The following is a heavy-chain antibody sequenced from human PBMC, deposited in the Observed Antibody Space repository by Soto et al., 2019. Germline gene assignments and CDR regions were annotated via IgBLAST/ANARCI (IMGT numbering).Heavy chain of an antibody. J-gene: IGHJ6*02. CDR3: ARDQRYSYGPDYYSHGMDV. Sequence: ASVKVPCKASGYTFNGYYMHWVRQAPGQGLEWMGWINPNSGGTNYAQKFQGWVTMTRDTSISTAYMELSRLRSDDTAVYYCARDQRYSYGPDYYSHGMDVWGQGTTVTVSS. CDR1: GYTFNGYY. D-gene: IGHD5-18*01. V-gene: IGHV1-2*04. CDR2: INPNSGGT.